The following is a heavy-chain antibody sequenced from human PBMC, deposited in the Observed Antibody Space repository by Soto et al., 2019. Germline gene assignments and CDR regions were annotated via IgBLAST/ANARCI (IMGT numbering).Heavy chain of an antibody. CDR1: GFTFSSYG. D-gene: IGHD7-27*01. CDR2: ISYDGSNK. V-gene: IGHV3-30*18. J-gene: IGHJ6*02. CDR3: AKELLGPGRAYGMDV. Sequence: QVQLVESGGGVVQPGRSLRLSCAASGFTFSSYGMHWVRQAPGKGLEWVAVISYDGSNKYYADSVKGRFTISRDNSKNTLYLQMNSLRAEDTAGYYCAKELLGPGRAYGMDVWGQGTTVTVSS.